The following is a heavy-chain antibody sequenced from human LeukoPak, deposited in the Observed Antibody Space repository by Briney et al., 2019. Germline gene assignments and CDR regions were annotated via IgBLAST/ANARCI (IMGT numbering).Heavy chain of an antibody. D-gene: IGHD2-8*01. V-gene: IGHV3-74*01. CDR1: GFTFSSYW. Sequence: GGSLRLSCAASGFTFSSYWMHWVRQAPGKGLVWVSRINSDGSSTSYADSVKGRLTISRDNAKNTLYLQMNSLRAEDTAVYYCARAEPYCTNGVCYNVGFDYWGQGTLVTVSS. CDR3: ARAEPYCTNGVCYNVGFDY. CDR2: INSDGSST. J-gene: IGHJ4*02.